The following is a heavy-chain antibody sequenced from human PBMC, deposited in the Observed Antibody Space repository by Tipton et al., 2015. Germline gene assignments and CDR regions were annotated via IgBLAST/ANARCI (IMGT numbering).Heavy chain of an antibody. D-gene: IGHD3-16*01. V-gene: IGHV3-21*01. Sequence: GSLRLSCAASGFTFSNYNMNWVRQAPGKGLEWVSSISTSGSFMYYADSVKGRFSISRDNAKNSLKLLMYSLRAEDTAVYYCARVVTGYDYIWGSLYYFDLWGQGTLVTVSS. J-gene: IGHJ4*02. CDR1: GFTFSNYN. CDR3: ARVVTGYDYIWGSLYYFDL. CDR2: ISTSGSFM.